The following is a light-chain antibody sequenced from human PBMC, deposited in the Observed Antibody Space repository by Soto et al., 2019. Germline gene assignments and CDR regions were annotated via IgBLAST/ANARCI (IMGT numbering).Light chain of an antibody. J-gene: IGKJ2*01. CDR2: DAS. Sequence: EIVLTQSPATLSLSPGERATVSCRASQSISSSLAWYQQKPGQAPRLLIYDASNRATGIPARFSGSGSGTDFTLTISSLEPEDFAFYYCQQRSNWPRYSFGQGTKLDIK. CDR3: QQRSNWPRYS. CDR1: QSISSS. V-gene: IGKV3-11*01.